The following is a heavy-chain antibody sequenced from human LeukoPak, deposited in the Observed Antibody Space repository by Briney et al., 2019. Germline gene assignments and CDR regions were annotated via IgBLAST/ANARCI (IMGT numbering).Heavy chain of an antibody. CDR1: GYTFTGYY. J-gene: IGHJ6*03. CDR3: ARVAAGTTSGSPPDYYYMDV. D-gene: IGHD1-7*01. Sequence: ASVKVSCKAPGYTFTGYYMHWVRQAPGQGLEWMGWINPNSGGTNYAQKFQGRVTMTRDTSISTAYMELSRLRSDDTAVYYCARVAAGTTSGSPPDYYYMDVWGKGTTVTVSS. V-gene: IGHV1-2*02. CDR2: INPNSGGT.